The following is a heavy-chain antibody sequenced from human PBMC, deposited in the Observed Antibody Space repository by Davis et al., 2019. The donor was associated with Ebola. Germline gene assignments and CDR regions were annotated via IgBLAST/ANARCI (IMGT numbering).Heavy chain of an antibody. CDR3: ARDRYYYGSGSYGD. V-gene: IGHV3-73*01. CDR1: GFTFSGSA. D-gene: IGHD3-10*01. J-gene: IGHJ4*02. CDR2: IRSKANSYAT. Sequence: PGGSLRLSCAASGFTFSGSAMHWVRQASGKGLEWVGRIRSKANSYATAYAASVKGRFTISRDNAKNSLYLQMNSLRDEDTAVYYCARDRYYYGSGSYGDWGQGTLVTVSS.